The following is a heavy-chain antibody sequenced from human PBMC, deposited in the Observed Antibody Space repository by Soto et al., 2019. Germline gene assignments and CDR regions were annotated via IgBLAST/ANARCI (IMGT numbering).Heavy chain of an antibody. Sequence: QVQLVRSGAEVKKPGASVKVSCKASGYTFTSYYMHWVRQAPGQGLEWMGIINPSGGSTSYAQKFQGRVTMTRDTSTSTVYMELSSLRSEDTAVYYCARGEVLRFLEWLPTFDYWGQGTLVTVSS. CDR3: ARGEVLRFLEWLPTFDY. J-gene: IGHJ4*02. V-gene: IGHV1-46*01. D-gene: IGHD3-3*01. CDR1: GYTFTSYY. CDR2: INPSGGST.